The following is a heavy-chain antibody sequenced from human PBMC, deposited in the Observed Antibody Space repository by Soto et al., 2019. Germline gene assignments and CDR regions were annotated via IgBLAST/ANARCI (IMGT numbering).Heavy chain of an antibody. CDR3: ARQRGPGLRGIVVVVAATLFDY. CDR2: IYYSGST. Sequence: SETLSLTCTVSGGSISSSSYYWGWIRQPPGKGLEWIGSIYYSGSTYYNPSLKSRVTISVDTSKNQFSLKLSSVTAADTAVYYCARQRGPGLRGIVVVVAATLFDYWGQGTLVTVSS. V-gene: IGHV4-39*01. CDR1: GGSISSSSYY. D-gene: IGHD2-15*01. J-gene: IGHJ4*02.